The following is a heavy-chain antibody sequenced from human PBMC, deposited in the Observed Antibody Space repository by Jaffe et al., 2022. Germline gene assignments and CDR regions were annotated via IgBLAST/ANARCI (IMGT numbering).Heavy chain of an antibody. CDR3: ARGSGSYYRHPLKPGLTYYFDY. CDR2: ISSSGSTI. Sequence: EVQLVESGGGLVQPGGSLRLSCAASGFTFSSYEMNWVRQAPGKGLEWVSYISSSGSTIYYADSVKGRFTISRDNAKNSLYLQMNSLRAEDTAVYYCARGSGSYYRHPLKPGLTYYFDYWGQGTLVTVSS. D-gene: IGHD3-10*01. CDR1: GFTFSSYE. V-gene: IGHV3-48*03. J-gene: IGHJ4*02.